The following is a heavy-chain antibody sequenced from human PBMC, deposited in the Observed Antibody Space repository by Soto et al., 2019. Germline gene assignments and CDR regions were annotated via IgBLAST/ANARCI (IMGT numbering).Heavy chain of an antibody. V-gene: IGHV4-59*08. J-gene: IGHJ3*02. D-gene: IGHD3-10*01. CDR3: AGPGATSPTGAAFDI. CDR1: GGSISSYY. CDR2: IYYSGST. Sequence: QVQLQESGPGLVKPSETLSLTCTVSGGSISSYYWSWIRQPPGKGLEWIGYIYYSGSTNYNPSLKSRVTTXXDXSXTQFSLKLSSVTAADTAVYYWAGPGATSPTGAAFDIWGQGTMVTVSS.